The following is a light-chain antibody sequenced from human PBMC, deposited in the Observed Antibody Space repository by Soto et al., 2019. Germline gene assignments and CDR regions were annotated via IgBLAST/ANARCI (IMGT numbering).Light chain of an antibody. CDR3: QQSYSTPQT. V-gene: IGKV1-39*01. CDR1: QSISSY. CDR2: AAS. J-gene: IGKJ1*01. Sequence: DIQMTQSPSSLSASVGDRVTITCRASQSISSYLNWYQQKPGKAPKLLIYAASSSQSGVPSRFSGSGSGTDFTLTISSLQTEDFATYYCQQSYSTPQTFGQGTKVEIK.